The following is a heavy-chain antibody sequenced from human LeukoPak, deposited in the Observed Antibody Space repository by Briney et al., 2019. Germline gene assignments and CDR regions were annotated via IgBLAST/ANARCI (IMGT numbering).Heavy chain of an antibody. CDR3: ARDPRYSSSWYLDY. J-gene: IGHJ4*02. Sequence: ASATVSCKASGYTFTGYYMHWVRQAPGQGLEWMGWINPNSGGTNYAQKFQGRVTMTRDTSISTAYMELSRLRSDDTAVYYCARDPRYSSSWYLDYWGQGTLVTVSS. CDR1: GYTFTGYY. CDR2: INPNSGGT. V-gene: IGHV1-2*02. D-gene: IGHD6-13*01.